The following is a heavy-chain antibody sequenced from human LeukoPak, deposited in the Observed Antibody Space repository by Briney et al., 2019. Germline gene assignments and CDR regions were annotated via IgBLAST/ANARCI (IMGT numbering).Heavy chain of an antibody. Sequence: QSGGSLRLSCAASGFTFSSYGTHWVRQAPGKGLEWVSAISGSGGSTYYADSVKGRFTISRDNSKNTLYLQMNSLRAEDTAVYYCAKTLYYYGSGSYSDWGQGTLVTVSS. V-gene: IGHV3-23*01. J-gene: IGHJ4*02. D-gene: IGHD3-10*01. CDR1: GFTFSSYG. CDR2: ISGSGGST. CDR3: AKTLYYYGSGSYSD.